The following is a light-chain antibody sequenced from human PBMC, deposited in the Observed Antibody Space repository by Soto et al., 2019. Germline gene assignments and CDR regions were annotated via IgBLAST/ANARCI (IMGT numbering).Light chain of an antibody. CDR2: GAS. CDR1: QSVSSSF. V-gene: IGKV3-20*01. CDR3: QQYVSSPWA. Sequence: EIVLAQSPCTLSLSPGESATLSCRASQSVSSSFLAWYQQKAGQAPRLLIYGASRRATGIPDRFSGSGSGTDFTLTISRLEPEDFAVYYCQQYVSSPWAFAQGTKVDIK. J-gene: IGKJ1*01.